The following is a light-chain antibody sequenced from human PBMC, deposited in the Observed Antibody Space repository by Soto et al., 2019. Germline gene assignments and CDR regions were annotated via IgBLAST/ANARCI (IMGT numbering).Light chain of an antibody. J-gene: IGKJ1*01. V-gene: IGKV1-5*01. Sequence: DIQMPQSPSTLSASVGDRVTISCRASQTISNWLAWYQQKPVKAPKLLIYDASSLESGVPSRFSGSGSGTEFTLTSSSLQPADFSTYYCQEYNSFWTFGQGPKVEIK. CDR1: QTISNW. CDR3: QEYNSFWT. CDR2: DAS.